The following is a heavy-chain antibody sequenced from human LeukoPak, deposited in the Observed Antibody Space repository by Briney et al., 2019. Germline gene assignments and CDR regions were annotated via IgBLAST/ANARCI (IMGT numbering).Heavy chain of an antibody. CDR3: ARGTCSSGSCYKALNS. J-gene: IGHJ4*02. CDR1: GFTFSSYD. Sequence: GGSLRLSCAASGFTFSSYDMHWVRQATGKGLEWVSAIHTAGDTYYSGSVKGRFTISRENAKNSLFLQMNSLRAGDTAVYYCARGTCSSGSCYKALNSWGQGTLVTVSS. D-gene: IGHD2-2*02. CDR2: IHTAGDT. V-gene: IGHV3-13*04.